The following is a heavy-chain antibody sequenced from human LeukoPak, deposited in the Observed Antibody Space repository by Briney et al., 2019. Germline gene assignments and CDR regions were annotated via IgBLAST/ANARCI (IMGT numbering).Heavy chain of an antibody. CDR3: AKGCSTSIDCAYYDF. V-gene: IGHV3-23*01. D-gene: IGHD2-21*02. CDR2: LSSSGAST. J-gene: IGHJ4*02. CDR1: GFIVSSNF. Sequence: GGSLRLSCAASGFIVSSNFLNWVRQAPGKGLEWVSALSSSGASTIYADSVKGRFFISRDNSRNTLYLQVSSLRAEDTAIYFCAKGCSTSIDCAYYDFWGQGTLVTVSS.